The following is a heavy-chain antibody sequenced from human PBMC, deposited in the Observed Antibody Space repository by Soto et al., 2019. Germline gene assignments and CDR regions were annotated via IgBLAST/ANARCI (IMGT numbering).Heavy chain of an antibody. CDR3: ARGVYDYVWGSYRYSPLDY. CDR2: IYYSGST. V-gene: IGHV4-59*01. D-gene: IGHD3-16*02. CDR1: GGSISRYY. J-gene: IGHJ4*02. Sequence: PSETLSLTCTVSGGSISRYYWSWIRQPPGKGLEWIGYIYYSGSTNYNPSLKSRVTISVDTSKNQFSLKLSSVTAADTAVYYCARGVYDYVWGSYRYSPLDYWGQGTLVTVSS.